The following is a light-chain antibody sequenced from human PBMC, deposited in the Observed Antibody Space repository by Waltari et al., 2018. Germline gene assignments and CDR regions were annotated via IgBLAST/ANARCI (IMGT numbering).Light chain of an antibody. Sequence: QSALTQPASVSGSPGQSITISCTGTSSDVGAYNYVPWYQQHPGKAPKLMIFDVSNRPSGVSNRFSGSKSGNTASPTISGLQAEDEAGYYCSSYISSSTLELFGGGTSLTVL. CDR1: SSDVGAYNY. V-gene: IGLV2-14*03. CDR3: SSYISSSTLEL. CDR2: DVS. J-gene: IGLJ2*01.